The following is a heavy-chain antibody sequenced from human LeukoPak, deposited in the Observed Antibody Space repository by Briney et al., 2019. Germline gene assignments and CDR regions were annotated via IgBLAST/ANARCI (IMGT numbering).Heavy chain of an antibody. J-gene: IGHJ4*02. CDR2: ISYDGSNK. CDR1: GFTFSSYG. Sequence: GGSLRLSCAASGFTFSSYGMHWVRQAPGKGLEWVAFISYDGSNKYYADSVKGRFTISRDNSKNTLYLQMSSLRAEDTAVYYCAKDSVGSGWKYYFDYWGQGTLVTVSS. D-gene: IGHD6-19*01. CDR3: AKDSVGSGWKYYFDY. V-gene: IGHV3-30*18.